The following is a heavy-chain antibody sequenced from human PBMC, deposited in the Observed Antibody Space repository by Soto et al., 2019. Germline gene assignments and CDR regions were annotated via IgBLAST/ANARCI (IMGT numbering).Heavy chain of an antibody. Sequence: APVKVPCKASGYTITSYYMHWVRQAPGQGLEWMGIINPSGGSTGYAQKFQGRATMSRDTSTSTVYMGLSSLRSEDTAVYYCARDRSDDKVWGSYSLGHGAFDIWGQGTMVTV. V-gene: IGHV1-46*01. CDR3: ARDRSDDKVWGSYSLGHGAFDI. J-gene: IGHJ3*02. CDR2: INPSGGST. D-gene: IGHD3-16*01. CDR1: GYTITSYY.